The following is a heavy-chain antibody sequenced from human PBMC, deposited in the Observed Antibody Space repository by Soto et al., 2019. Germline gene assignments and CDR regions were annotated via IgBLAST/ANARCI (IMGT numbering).Heavy chain of an antibody. V-gene: IGHV1-69*13. J-gene: IGHJ3*02. CDR1: GGTFSSYA. D-gene: IGHD6-13*01. CDR2: IIPIFGTA. CDR3: AIIAAAVSQDAFDI. Sequence: GASVKVSCKASGGTFSSYAISWVRQAPGQGLEWMGGIIPIFGTANYAQKFQGRVTITADESTSTAYMELSSLRSEDTAVYYCAIIAAAVSQDAFDIWGQGTMVTVSS.